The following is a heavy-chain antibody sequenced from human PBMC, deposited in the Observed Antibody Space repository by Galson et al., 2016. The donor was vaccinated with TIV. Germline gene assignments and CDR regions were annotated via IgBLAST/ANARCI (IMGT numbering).Heavy chain of an antibody. CDR1: GVSLRTNGMC. D-gene: IGHD4-17*01. J-gene: IGHJ2*01. CDR2: IDWDGDE. V-gene: IGHV2-70*11. Sequence: PALVKPTQTLTLTCTVSGVSLRTNGMCVSWIRQPPGKALEWLARIDWDGDEYYSTFLQTRLSISKDTAKNQVVLTMTNMDPVDTATYYCVRTPYGDSFGWYFDLWGRGTLVTVSS. CDR3: VRTPYGDSFGWYFDL.